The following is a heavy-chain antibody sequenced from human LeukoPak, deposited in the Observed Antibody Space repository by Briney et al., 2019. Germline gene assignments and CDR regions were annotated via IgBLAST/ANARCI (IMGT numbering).Heavy chain of an antibody. D-gene: IGHD4-17*01. CDR2: ISGSGGST. J-gene: IGHJ6*02. Sequence: GGSLRLSCAASGFTFSSYAMHWVRQAPGKGLEWVSVISGSGGSTFYADSVKGRFTISRDNSKNTLYLQMNSLRAEDTAVYYCAKDDYGDYGMRRFGMDVWGQGTTVTISS. CDR1: GFTFSSYA. V-gene: IGHV3-23*01. CDR3: AKDDYGDYGMRRFGMDV.